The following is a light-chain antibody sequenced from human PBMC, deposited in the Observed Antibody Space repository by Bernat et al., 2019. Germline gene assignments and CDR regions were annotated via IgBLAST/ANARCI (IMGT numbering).Light chain of an antibody. J-gene: IGLJ3*02. CDR2: DVS. Sequence: QSALTQPASVSGSPGQSNTISCTGTNSDVGGYDFVSWYQQHPGKVPKLIIYDVSNRPSGVSNRFSGSKSGNTASLTISGLQAEDEADYYCTSYTSSTTRWLFGGGTKLTVL. CDR3: TSYTSSTTRWL. CDR1: NSDVGGYDF. V-gene: IGLV2-14*01.